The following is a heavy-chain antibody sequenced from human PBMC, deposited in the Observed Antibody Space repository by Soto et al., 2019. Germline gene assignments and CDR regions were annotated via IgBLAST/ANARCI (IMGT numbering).Heavy chain of an antibody. CDR3: ARLSGSYFALESYYFDY. CDR2: IYYSGST. J-gene: IGHJ4*02. D-gene: IGHD1-26*01. V-gene: IGHV4-59*01. CDR1: GGSTSSYY. Sequence: SETLSLTCTVSGGSTSSYYWSWIRQPPGKRLEWIGYIYYSGSTSYNPSLKSRVTISVDTSKNQFSLKLSSVTAADTAVYYCARLSGSYFALESYYFDYWGQGALVTVSS.